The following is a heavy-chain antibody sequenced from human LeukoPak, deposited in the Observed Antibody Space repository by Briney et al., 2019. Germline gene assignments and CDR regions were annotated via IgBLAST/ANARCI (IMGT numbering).Heavy chain of an antibody. CDR2: INHSGST. D-gene: IGHD1-26*01. V-gene: IGHV4-34*01. CDR1: GGSFSGYY. Sequence: SETLSLTCAVYGGSFSGYYWSWIRQPPGKGLEWIGEINHSGSTNYNPSLKSRVTISVDTSKNQFSLKLSSVTAADTAVYYCARRSKVGYFDYWGQGTLVTVSS. CDR3: ARRSKVGYFDY. J-gene: IGHJ4*02.